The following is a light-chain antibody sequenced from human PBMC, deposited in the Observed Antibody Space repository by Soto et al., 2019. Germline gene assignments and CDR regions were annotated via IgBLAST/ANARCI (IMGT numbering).Light chain of an antibody. CDR1: SRDVGSYNY. CDR3: CSYTSSGSHV. J-gene: IGLJ1*01. CDR2: DVT. V-gene: IGLV2-14*03. Sequence: QSALTQPASVSGSPGQSITISCTGTSRDVGSYNYVSWFQQHPGKATLLMIYDVTHRPSGVSNRFSGSKSGNTASLTISGLQAEHEDDFYCCSYTSSGSHVFGAGTKLTVL.